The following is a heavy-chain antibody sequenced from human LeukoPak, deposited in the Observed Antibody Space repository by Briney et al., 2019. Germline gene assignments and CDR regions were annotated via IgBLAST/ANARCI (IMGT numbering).Heavy chain of an antibody. D-gene: IGHD3-9*01. CDR1: GCTFTSYD. CDR2: MNPNSGNT. J-gene: IGHJ4*02. Sequence: EASVKVSCKASGCTFTSYDINWVRQATGQGLEWMGWMNPNSGNTGYAQKFQGRVTMTRNTSISTAYMELSSLRSEDTAVYYCARFNDILTGADYWGQGTLVTVSS. CDR3: ARFNDILTGADY. V-gene: IGHV1-8*01.